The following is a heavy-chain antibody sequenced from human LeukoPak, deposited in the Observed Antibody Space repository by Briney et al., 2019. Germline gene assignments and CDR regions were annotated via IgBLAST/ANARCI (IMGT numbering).Heavy chain of an antibody. CDR2: IYSSGGT. J-gene: IGHJ4*02. V-gene: IGHV3-66*04. CDR1: GFTVSSNY. D-gene: IGHD2-2*01. CDR3: ARLGAPIVPAAIGYFDY. Sequence: GGSLRLSCAASGFTVSSNYMSWARQAPGKGLEWVSVIYSSGGTYYADSVKGRFTISRDISKNTLYLQMNSLRAEDTAVYHCARLGAPIVPAAIGYFDYWGRGTLITVSS.